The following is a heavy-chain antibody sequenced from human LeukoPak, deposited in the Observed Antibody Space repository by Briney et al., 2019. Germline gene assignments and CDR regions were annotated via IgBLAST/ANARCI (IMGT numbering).Heavy chain of an antibody. J-gene: IGHJ4*02. CDR2: INHSGST. V-gene: IGHV4-34*01. CDR1: GGSFSGYS. D-gene: IGHD1-26*01. Sequence: PSETLSLTCAVYGGSFSGYSWSWLRQPPGKGLEWIGEINHSGSTNYNPSLKSRVTISVDTSKNQFSLQLNSVTPEDTAVYYCASSIIVGASLGYWGQGTLVTVSS. CDR3: ASSIIVGASLGY.